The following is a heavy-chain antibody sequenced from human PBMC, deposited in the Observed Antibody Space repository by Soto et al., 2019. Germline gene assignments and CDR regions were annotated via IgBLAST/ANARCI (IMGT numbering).Heavy chain of an antibody. Sequence: QVQLVQSGAEVKKPGALVKVSCKVSGNNVSDLSIHWVRQAPGKGLEWLGGFDPEDEETLYAQKFRGRLTVTGDTTADTAYTELSDLRPEDTAVYFCTNLYSHAWSYAFQIWGQGTVVTVSS. CDR2: FDPEDEET. V-gene: IGHV1-24*01. D-gene: IGHD3-16*01. J-gene: IGHJ3*02. CDR1: GNNVSDLS. CDR3: TNLYSHAWSYAFQI.